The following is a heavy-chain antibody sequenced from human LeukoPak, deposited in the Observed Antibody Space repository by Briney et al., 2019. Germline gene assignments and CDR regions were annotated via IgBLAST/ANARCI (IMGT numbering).Heavy chain of an antibody. J-gene: IGHJ5*02. V-gene: IGHV4-39*07. CDR3: ARSGRWSESWFDP. CDR1: GGSISSSSYY. D-gene: IGHD6-19*01. CDR2: IYYSGST. Sequence: PSETLSLTCTVSGGSISSSSYYWGWIRQPPGKGLEWIGSIYYSGSTYYNPSLKSRVTISVDTSKNQFSLKLSSVTAADTAVYYCARSGRWSESWFDPWGQGTLVTVSS.